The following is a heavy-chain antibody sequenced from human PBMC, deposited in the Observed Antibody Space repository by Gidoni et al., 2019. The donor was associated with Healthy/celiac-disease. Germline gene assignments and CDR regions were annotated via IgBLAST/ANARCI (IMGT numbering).Heavy chain of an antibody. CDR1: GYTFTSYG. Sequence: QVQLVQSGAEVKKPGASVKVSCKASGYTFTSYGISWVRQAPGQGLEWMGWISAYNGNTNYAQKLQGRVTMTTDTSTSTAYMELRSLRSDDTAVYYCAREPPRASLLWFGETRVGFDYWGQGTLVTVSS. D-gene: IGHD3-10*01. V-gene: IGHV1-18*01. J-gene: IGHJ4*02. CDR2: ISAYNGNT. CDR3: AREPPRASLLWFGETRVGFDY.